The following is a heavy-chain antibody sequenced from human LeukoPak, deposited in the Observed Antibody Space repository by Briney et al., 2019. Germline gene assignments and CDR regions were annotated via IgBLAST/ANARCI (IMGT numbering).Heavy chain of an antibody. D-gene: IGHD1-26*01. V-gene: IGHV3-7*01. CDR2: IKQDGSEK. Sequence: GGSLRLSCAASGFTFSSYWMSWVRQAPGRGLEWVANIKQDGSEKYYVDSVKGRFTISRDNAKNSLYLQMNSLRAEDTAVYYCARDKIVGATNFDYWGQGTLVTVSS. J-gene: IGHJ4*02. CDR1: GFTFSSYW. CDR3: ARDKIVGATNFDY.